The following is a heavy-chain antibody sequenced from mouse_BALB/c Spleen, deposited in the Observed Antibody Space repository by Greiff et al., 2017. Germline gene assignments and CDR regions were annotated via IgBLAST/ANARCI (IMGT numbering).Heavy chain of an antibody. CDR1: GYTFSSYW. Sequence: QVQLQQSGAELMKPGASVKISCKATGYTFSSYWIEWVKQRPGHGLEWIGEILPGSGSTNYNEKFKGKATFTADTSSNTAYMQLSSLTSEDSAVYYCARSRITTVVDYFDYWGQGTTLTVSS. CDR3: ARSRITTVVDYFDY. V-gene: IGHV1-9*01. CDR2: ILPGSGST. J-gene: IGHJ2*01. D-gene: IGHD1-1*01.